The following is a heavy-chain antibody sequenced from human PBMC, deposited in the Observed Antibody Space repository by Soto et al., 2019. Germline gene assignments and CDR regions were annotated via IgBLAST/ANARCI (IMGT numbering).Heavy chain of an antibody. CDR3: ARGHSRGGAYYHYSYGLDG. Sequence: PSQTLSLTCAISGDSVSSNSAAWNWIRQSPSRGLEWLGRTYYRSKWYNDYAVSVKSRITINPDTSKNQFSLQLNSVTPEDTAVYYCARGHSRGGAYYHYSYGLDGWGQGTTVTVAS. CDR2: TYYRSKWYN. V-gene: IGHV6-1*01. CDR1: GDSVSSNSAA. J-gene: IGHJ6*02. D-gene: IGHD6-19*01.